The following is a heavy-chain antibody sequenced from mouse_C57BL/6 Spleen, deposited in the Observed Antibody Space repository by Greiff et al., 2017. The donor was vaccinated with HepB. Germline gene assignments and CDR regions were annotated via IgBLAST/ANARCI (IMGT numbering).Heavy chain of an antibody. CDR3: ATRIYYGSSYWYFDV. V-gene: IGHV1-55*01. J-gene: IGHJ1*03. CDR1: GYTFTSYW. D-gene: IGHD1-1*01. Sequence: QVQLQQPGAELVKPGASVKMSCKASGYTFTSYWITWVKQRPGQGLEWIGDIYPGSGSTNYNEKFKSKATLTVDTSSSTAYMQLSSLTSEDSAVYYCATRIYYGSSYWYFDVWGTGTTVTVAS. CDR2: IYPGSGST.